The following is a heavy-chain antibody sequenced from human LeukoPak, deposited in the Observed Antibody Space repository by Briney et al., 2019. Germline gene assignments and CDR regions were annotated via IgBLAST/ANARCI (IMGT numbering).Heavy chain of an antibody. Sequence: GGSLRLFCAASGFTLSNYDMNWVRQAPGKGLEWVSSISTSSRYIYYKDSVRGRFTISRDDAKNSLYLEMNSLRAEDTAVYYCARADCSSSTCYLRRSWFDHWGQGTLVTVSS. CDR2: ISTSSRYI. V-gene: IGHV3-21*01. CDR1: GFTLSNYD. D-gene: IGHD2-2*01. CDR3: ARADCSSSTCYLRRSWFDH. J-gene: IGHJ5*02.